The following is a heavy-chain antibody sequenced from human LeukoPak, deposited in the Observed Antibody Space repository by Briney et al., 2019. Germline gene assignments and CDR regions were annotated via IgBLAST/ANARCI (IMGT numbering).Heavy chain of an antibody. Sequence: PSETLSLTCTVSGGSISSYYWSWIRQPPGKGLEWIGYIYYSGSTNCNPSLKSRVTISVDTSKNQFSLKLSSVTPEDTAVYYCARDYDSSGEKYFDYWGQGTLVTVSS. V-gene: IGHV4-59*12. CDR3: ARDYDSSGEKYFDY. J-gene: IGHJ4*02. CDR1: GGSISSYY. D-gene: IGHD6-19*01. CDR2: IYYSGST.